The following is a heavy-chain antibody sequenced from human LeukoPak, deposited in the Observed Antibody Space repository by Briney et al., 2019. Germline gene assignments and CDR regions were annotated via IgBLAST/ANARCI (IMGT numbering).Heavy chain of an antibody. CDR2: ISSSGSTI. V-gene: IGHV3-11*04. CDR3: ARDREDSYGYVRFDY. Sequence: LSLTCTVSGGSISSAGYYWGWIRQPPGKGLEWVSYISSSGSTIYYADSVKGRFTISRDNAKNSLYLQMNSLRAEDTAVYYCARDREDSYGYVRFDYWGQGTLVTVSS. D-gene: IGHD5-18*01. J-gene: IGHJ4*02. CDR1: GGSISSAGYY.